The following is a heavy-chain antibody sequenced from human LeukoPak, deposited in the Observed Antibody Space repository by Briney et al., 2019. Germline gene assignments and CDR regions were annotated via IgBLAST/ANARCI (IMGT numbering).Heavy chain of an antibody. Sequence: SETLSLTCTVSGGSISSGGYYWSWIRQHPGKGLEWIGYIYYSGSTYYNPSLKSRVTISVDTSKNQFSLKLSSVTAADTAVYYCAREDEDRSVQHWGQGTLVTVSS. CDR2: IYYSGST. V-gene: IGHV4-31*03. CDR1: GGSISSGGYY. J-gene: IGHJ1*01. D-gene: IGHD2-15*01. CDR3: AREDEDRSVQH.